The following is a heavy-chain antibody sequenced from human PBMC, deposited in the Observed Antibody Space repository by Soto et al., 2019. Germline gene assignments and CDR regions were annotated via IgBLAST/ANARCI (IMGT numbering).Heavy chain of an antibody. V-gene: IGHV3-74*01. CDR1: GVTFRSYW. Sequence: EVQLVESGGGLVQPGGSLRLSCAASGVTFRSYWMHWVRQAPGKGLVWVSRINSDGSSTNYADSVKGRFTISRANAKNTLYLQVNSLRAEDTAVYYCARGFSALNDAFDIWGQGTMVTVSS. D-gene: IGHD3-10*01. CDR3: ARGFSALNDAFDI. J-gene: IGHJ3*02. CDR2: INSDGSST.